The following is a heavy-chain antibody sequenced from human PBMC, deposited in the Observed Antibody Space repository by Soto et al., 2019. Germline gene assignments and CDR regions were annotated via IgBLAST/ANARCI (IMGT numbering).Heavy chain of an antibody. D-gene: IGHD2-2*01. Sequence: ASVKVSCKASGYTFTNYDISWVRQAAGQGLEWMAWMNPDSGNTGYAQKFQGRVTMTRDTSITTAYMELSSLRSEDTAVYYCARGAPYCSSSSCYRTFDFWGQGTLVTVSS. CDR1: GYTFTNYD. CDR2: MNPDSGNT. CDR3: ARGAPYCSSSSCYRTFDF. V-gene: IGHV1-8*01. J-gene: IGHJ4*02.